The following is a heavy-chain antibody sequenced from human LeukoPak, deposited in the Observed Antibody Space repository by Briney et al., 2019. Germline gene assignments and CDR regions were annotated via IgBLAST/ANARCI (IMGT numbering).Heavy chain of an antibody. CDR1: GFTFSSYS. V-gene: IGHV3-21*01. D-gene: IGHD1-7*01. CDR3: ASGRNVGITGTTGAFDI. J-gene: IGHJ3*02. CDR2: NTSSSSYI. Sequence: GGSLRLSCAASGFTFSSYSMNWVRQAPGKGLEWVSSNTSSSSYIYYADSVKGRFTISRDNAKNSLYLQMNSLGDEDTAVYYCASGRNVGITGTTGAFDIWGQGTTVTVSS.